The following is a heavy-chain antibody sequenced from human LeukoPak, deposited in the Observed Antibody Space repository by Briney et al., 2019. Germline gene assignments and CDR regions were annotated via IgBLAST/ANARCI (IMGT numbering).Heavy chain of an antibody. Sequence: SETLSLTCTISGGSVSSSSYYWDWIRQYPGKGLEWLGTIYYSGSTYYNASLKSRLFISVDTSNNQFSLRLSFVTPADTAVYYCERRRYYDATGYLDWGQGTLITVSS. CDR1: GGSVSSSSYY. CDR2: IYYSGST. J-gene: IGHJ1*01. CDR3: ERRRYYDATGYLD. V-gene: IGHV4-39*01. D-gene: IGHD3-22*01.